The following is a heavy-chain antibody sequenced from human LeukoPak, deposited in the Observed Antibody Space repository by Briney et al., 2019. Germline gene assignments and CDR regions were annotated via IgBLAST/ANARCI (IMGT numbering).Heavy chain of an antibody. J-gene: IGHJ5*02. CDR1: GYTFTSYY. CDR3: ARELCGGDCHRGWFDP. D-gene: IGHD2-21*02. Sequence: ASVKVSCKASGYTFTSYYMHWVRQAPGQGLEWMGIINPSGGSTSYAQKFQGRVTMTRDTSTSTVYMELSSLRSEDTAVYYCARELCGGDCHRGWFDPWGQGTLVTVSS. V-gene: IGHV1-46*01. CDR2: INPSGGST.